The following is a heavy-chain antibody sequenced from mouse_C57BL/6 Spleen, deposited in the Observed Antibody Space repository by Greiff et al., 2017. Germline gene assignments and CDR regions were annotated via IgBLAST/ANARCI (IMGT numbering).Heavy chain of an antibody. D-gene: IGHD1-1*01. CDR3: ARGYYGSSYVDYFDY. J-gene: IGHJ2*01. Sequence: EVKVVESGPELVKPGASVKMSCKASGYTFTDYNMHWVKQSHGKSLEWIGYINPNNGGTSYNQKFKGKATLTVNKSSSTAYMELRSLTSEDSAVYYCARGYYGSSYVDYFDYWGQGTTLTVSS. CDR1: GYTFTDYN. CDR2: INPNNGGT. V-gene: IGHV1-22*01.